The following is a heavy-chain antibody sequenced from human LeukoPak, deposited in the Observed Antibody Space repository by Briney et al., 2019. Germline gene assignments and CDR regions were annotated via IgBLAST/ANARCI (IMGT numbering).Heavy chain of an antibody. CDR1: GFTFSSYG. V-gene: IGHV3-23*01. J-gene: IGHJ6*03. CDR3: AKARGTSNYYYYMDV. D-gene: IGHD3-16*01. Sequence: GGSLRLSCGASGFTFSSYGMSWVRQAPGKGLEWVSSISSTGGTTYYADSVKGRFTISRDNSKNTLYLQMNSLRAEDTAVYYCAKARGTSNYYYYMDVWGKGTTVTVSS. CDR2: ISSTGGTT.